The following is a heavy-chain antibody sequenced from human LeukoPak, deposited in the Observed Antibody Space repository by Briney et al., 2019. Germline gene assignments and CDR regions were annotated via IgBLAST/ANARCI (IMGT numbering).Heavy chain of an antibody. CDR1: GFTFSSYG. Sequence: GGALRLSFAASGFTFSSYGMSWVRQAPGKGREWVSAISGSGGSTYYSDSVKGRFTISRDNSKNTPYLQMNSLRAEDTAVYYCAKEGPYSSTWTRSFDYWGQGTLVTVSS. CDR3: AKEGPYSSTWTRSFDY. D-gene: IGHD6-13*01. V-gene: IGHV3-23*01. J-gene: IGHJ4*02. CDR2: ISGSGGST.